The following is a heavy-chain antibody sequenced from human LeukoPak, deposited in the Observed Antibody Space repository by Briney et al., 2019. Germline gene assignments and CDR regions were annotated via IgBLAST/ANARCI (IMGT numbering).Heavy chain of an antibody. CDR3: AKDQYSGSPYYFDN. J-gene: IGHJ4*02. V-gene: IGHV3-23*01. Sequence: GGSLRLSCAASGLTFSSYAMSWVRQAPGKGLEWVSGISGSGGSTYYADSVKGRFTISRDNSKNTLYLQMNSLRAEDTAVYYCAKDQYSGSPYYFDNWGRGTLVTVSS. D-gene: IGHD1-26*01. CDR1: GLTFSSYA. CDR2: ISGSGGST.